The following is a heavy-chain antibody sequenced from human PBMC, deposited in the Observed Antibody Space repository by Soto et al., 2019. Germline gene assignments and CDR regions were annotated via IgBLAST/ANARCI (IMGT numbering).Heavy chain of an antibody. V-gene: IGHV3-23*01. J-gene: IGHJ4*02. CDR1: GFIFSNYA. Sequence: VQLLESGGDLIQPGGSLSLSCAASGFIFSNYAMSWVRQAPGKGLEWVSAISIIGGSTYSADSVKGRFTISRDNSKNTLYLQMSSLRAEDTAVYYCTKESSMITYGQFDYWGQGTLVTVSS. CDR2: ISIIGGST. D-gene: IGHD4-17*01. CDR3: TKESSMITYGQFDY.